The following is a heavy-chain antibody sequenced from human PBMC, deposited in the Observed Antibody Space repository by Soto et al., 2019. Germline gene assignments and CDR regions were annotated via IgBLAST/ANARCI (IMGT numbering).Heavy chain of an antibody. D-gene: IGHD4-17*01. J-gene: IGHJ4*02. Sequence: QVHLQESGPGLVKPSQTLSLTCTVSGGSISSGAYYWSWIRQSPGGGLEWMGYIYYSGGTSYSPSLESRLTLSVDTSKNQFSLKLSSVTAADTAVYYCARGLRAYGSNPYFDSWGQGTLLTVSS. CDR1: GGSISSGAYY. V-gene: IGHV4-30-4*01. CDR2: IYYSGGT. CDR3: ARGLRAYGSNPYFDS.